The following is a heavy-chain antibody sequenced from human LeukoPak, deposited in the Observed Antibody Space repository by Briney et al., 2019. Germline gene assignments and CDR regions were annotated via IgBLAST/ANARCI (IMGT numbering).Heavy chain of an antibody. J-gene: IGHJ3*02. V-gene: IGHV3-7*01. CDR3: ARDGSGGYYWGAFDI. CDR2: IKQDGSEK. CDR1: GFTFSSYW. Sequence: PGGSLRLSCAASGFTFSSYWMSWVRQAPGKGLEWVANIKQDGSEKYYVDSVKGRFTISRDNAKKSLYLQMSSLRAEDAAIYYCARDGSGGYYWGAFDIWGQGTMVTVSS. D-gene: IGHD3-22*01.